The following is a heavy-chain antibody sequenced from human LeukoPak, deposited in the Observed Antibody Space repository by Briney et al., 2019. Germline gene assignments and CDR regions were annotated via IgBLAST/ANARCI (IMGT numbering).Heavy chain of an antibody. CDR1: GFTVSSNY. J-gene: IGHJ3*02. CDR2: IYSGGSA. Sequence: GGSLRLSCAASGFTVSSNYMSWVRQAPGKGLDWVSVIYSGGSAYYADSVKGRFTISRDNSKNTLYLQMNSLRAEDTGVYYCVRGPRAYDIWGQGTMVTVSS. V-gene: IGHV3-66*01. CDR3: VRGPRAYDI.